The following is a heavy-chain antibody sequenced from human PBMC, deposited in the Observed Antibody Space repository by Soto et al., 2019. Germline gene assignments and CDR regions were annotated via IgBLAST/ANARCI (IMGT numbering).Heavy chain of an antibody. V-gene: IGHV4-59*01. CDR1: GGSISHYH. CDR3: ARDRSTYGGGGTGEVKENWFDP. D-gene: IGHD2-8*01. CDR2: AYYSGST. J-gene: IGHJ5*02. Sequence: SETLSLTCSVSGGSISHYHWSWIRQSPGKGLEWIGYAYYSGSTDYNPSLKSRVTMSVDTSKNQVSLKLNSVTTADTAVYYCARDRSTYGGGGTGEVKENWFDPWGPGTLVTVSS.